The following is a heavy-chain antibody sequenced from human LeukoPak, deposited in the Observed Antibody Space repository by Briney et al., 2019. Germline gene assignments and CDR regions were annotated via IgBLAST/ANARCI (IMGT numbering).Heavy chain of an antibody. CDR3: ARSPYMVRGLVDWFDP. D-gene: IGHD3-10*01. Sequence: SETLSLTCAVYGGSFSGYYWGWIRQPPGKGLEWIGSIYYSGSTYYNPSLKSRVTISVDTSKNQFSLKLSSVTAADTAVYYCARSPYMVRGLVDWFDPWGQGTLVTVSS. CDR1: GGSFSGYY. V-gene: IGHV4-39*01. J-gene: IGHJ5*02. CDR2: IYYSGST.